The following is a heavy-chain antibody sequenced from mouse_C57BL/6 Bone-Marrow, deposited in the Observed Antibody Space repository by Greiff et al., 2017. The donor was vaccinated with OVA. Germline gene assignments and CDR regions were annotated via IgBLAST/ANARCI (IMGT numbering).Heavy chain of an antibody. CDR2: IYPGDGDT. Sequence: VQLQQSGAELVKPGASVKISCKASGYAFSSYWMNWVKQRPGKGLEWIGQIYPGDGDTNYNGKLKGKATLTADKSSSTAYMQLSSLTSEDSAVYYCAREPYYYGSYYFDYWGQGTTLTVSS. CDR3: AREPYYYGSYYFDY. D-gene: IGHD1-1*01. CDR1: GYAFSSYW. J-gene: IGHJ2*01. V-gene: IGHV1-80*01.